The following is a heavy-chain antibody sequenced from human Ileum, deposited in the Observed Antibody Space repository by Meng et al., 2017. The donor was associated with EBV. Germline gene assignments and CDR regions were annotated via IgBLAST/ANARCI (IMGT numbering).Heavy chain of an antibody. CDR2: IYYSGST. V-gene: IGHV4-28*01. J-gene: IGHJ4*02. Sequence: QWPLQASGPVLVKPSDTLSLTCAVSGYSRSSTNWWGWIRQPPGKGLEWIGYIYYSGSTSYNPSLKSRVTMSVDTSKNQFSLNLNSVTAVDTAVYYCARNVPGTSAYYDWGQGTLVTVSS. CDR1: GYSRSSTNW. D-gene: IGHD3-22*01. CDR3: ARNVPGTSAYYD.